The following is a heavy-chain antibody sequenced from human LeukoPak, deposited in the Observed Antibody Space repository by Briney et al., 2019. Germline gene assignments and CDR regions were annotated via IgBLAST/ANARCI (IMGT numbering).Heavy chain of an antibody. Sequence: GGSLSLSCAASGFTFSSYWKHCVRQPPGKGLVWVSRLNSDVSSTSYTHSVKGRFTISRDNAKNTLYLQMNSLRAEDTAVYYCSRRWLQHAFDIWGQGTMVTVSS. CDR3: SRRWLQHAFDI. V-gene: IGHV3-74*01. D-gene: IGHD5-24*01. CDR1: GFTFSSYW. CDR2: LNSDVSST. J-gene: IGHJ3*02.